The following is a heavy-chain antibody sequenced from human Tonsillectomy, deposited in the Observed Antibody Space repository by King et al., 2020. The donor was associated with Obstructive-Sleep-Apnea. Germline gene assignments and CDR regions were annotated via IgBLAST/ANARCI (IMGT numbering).Heavy chain of an antibody. CDR2: ISAYNVNT. CDR3: AAIVGALPGWFDP. V-gene: IGHV1-18*01. J-gene: IGHJ5*02. Sequence: QLVQSGAEVKKPGASVKVSCKASGYTFTSYGISWVRQAPGQGLEWMGCISAYNVNTNYAQKLQGRVTMTPETSTITANMERRSLRSDDTAVYYCAAIVGALPGWFDPWGQGTLVTVSS. CDR1: GYTFTSYG. D-gene: IGHD1-26*01.